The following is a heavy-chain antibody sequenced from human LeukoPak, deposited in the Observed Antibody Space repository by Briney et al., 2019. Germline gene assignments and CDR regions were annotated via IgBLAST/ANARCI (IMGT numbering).Heavy chain of an antibody. CDR2: IYTSGST. Sequence: SETLSLTCTVSGGSISSGSYYWSWIRQPAGKGLEWNGRIYTSGSTNYNPSLKSRVTISVDTSKNQFSLKLSSVTAADTAVYYCARVHYDSSDAAFDYWGQGTLVTVSS. D-gene: IGHD3-22*01. CDR3: ARVHYDSSDAAFDY. V-gene: IGHV4-61*02. CDR1: GGSISSGSYY. J-gene: IGHJ4*02.